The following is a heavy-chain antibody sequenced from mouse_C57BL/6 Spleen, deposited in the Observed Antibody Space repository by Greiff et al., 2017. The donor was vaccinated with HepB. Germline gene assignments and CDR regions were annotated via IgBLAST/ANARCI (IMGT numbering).Heavy chain of an antibody. D-gene: IGHD1-1*01. J-gene: IGHJ2*01. Sequence: QVHVKQPGAELVKPGASVKMSCKASGYTFTSYWITWVKQRPGQGLEWIGDIYPGSGSTNYNEKFKSKATLTVDTSSSTAYMQLSSLTSEDSAVYYCARSDYYGSRFDYWGQGTTLTVSS. V-gene: IGHV1-55*01. CDR3: ARSDYYGSRFDY. CDR2: IYPGSGST. CDR1: GYTFTSYW.